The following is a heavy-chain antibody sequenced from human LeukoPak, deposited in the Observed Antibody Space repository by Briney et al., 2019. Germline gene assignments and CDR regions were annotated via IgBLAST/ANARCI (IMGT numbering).Heavy chain of an antibody. CDR1: GYTFSSYG. CDR2: ISSSSSYT. J-gene: IGHJ6*02. D-gene: IGHD2-15*01. Sequence: SCKASGYTFSSYGISWIRQAPGKGLEWVSYISSSSSYTNYADSVKGRFTISRDNAKNSLYLQMNSLRAEDTAVYYCARVAATPDYYYGMDVWGQGTTVTVSS. V-gene: IGHV3-11*06. CDR3: ARVAATPDYYYGMDV.